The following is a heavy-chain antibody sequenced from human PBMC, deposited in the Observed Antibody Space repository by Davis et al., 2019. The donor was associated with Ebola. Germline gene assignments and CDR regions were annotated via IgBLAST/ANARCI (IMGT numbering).Heavy chain of an antibody. CDR2: ITWDGSSI. CDR3: AKEDIIGSYNVDV. V-gene: IGHV3-43*01. Sequence: GGSLRLSCAASGLTFHNYTFHWVRQAPGKGLEWVSLITWDGSSIYADSVKGRFTISRDNGKDSVYLKMNGLRTEDTALYYCAKEDIIGSYNVDVWGQGTTVTVSS. CDR1: GLTFHNYT. J-gene: IGHJ6*01. D-gene: IGHD5-24*01.